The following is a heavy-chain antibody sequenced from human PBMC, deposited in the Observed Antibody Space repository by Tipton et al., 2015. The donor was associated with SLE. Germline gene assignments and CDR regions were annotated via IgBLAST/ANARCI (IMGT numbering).Heavy chain of an antibody. D-gene: IGHD2/OR15-2a*01. J-gene: IGHJ3*01. CDR2: IFYTGPT. CDR1: GDSVSSTSCY. V-gene: IGHV4-39*07. Sequence: TLSLTCTVSGDSVSSTSCYWGWIRQPPGKGLEWIGSIFYTGPTYYQPSPKSRVTVSVDTSKNQFSLRLSSVTAAHAAVYSGAREVNIVGDSAAFDVWGQGTMVAVSS. CDR3: AREVNIVGDSAAFDV.